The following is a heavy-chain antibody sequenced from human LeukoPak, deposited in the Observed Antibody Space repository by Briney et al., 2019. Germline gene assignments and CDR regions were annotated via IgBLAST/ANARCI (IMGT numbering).Heavy chain of an antibody. J-gene: IGHJ6*03. CDR2: ISSSSRYT. CDR1: GFTFSSYS. Sequence: GGSLRLSCAASGFTFSSYSMNWVRQVPGKGPEWVSSISSSSRYTYYADSVKGRFTISRDNSKNTLYLQMNSLRAEDTAVYYCAKDGGLYSSSYRWYYYYMDVWGKGTTVTVSS. CDR3: AKDGGLYSSSYRWYYYYMDV. D-gene: IGHD6-13*01. V-gene: IGHV3-21*04.